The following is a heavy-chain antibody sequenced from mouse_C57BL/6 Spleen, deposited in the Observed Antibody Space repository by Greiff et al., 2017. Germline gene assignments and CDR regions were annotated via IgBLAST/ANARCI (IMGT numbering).Heavy chain of an antibody. V-gene: IGHV1-82*01. D-gene: IGHD1-1*01. Sequence: VQGVESGPELVKPGASVKISCKASGYAFSSSWMNWVKQRPGKGLEWIGRIYPGDGDTNYNGKFKGKATLTADKSSSTAYMQLSSLTSEDSAVYFCARSEILRSYFDYWGQGTTLTVSS. CDR1: GYAFSSSW. CDR3: ARSEILRSYFDY. CDR2: IYPGDGDT. J-gene: IGHJ2*01.